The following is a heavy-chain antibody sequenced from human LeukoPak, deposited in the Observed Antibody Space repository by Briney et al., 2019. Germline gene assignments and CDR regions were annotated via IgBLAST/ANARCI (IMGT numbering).Heavy chain of an antibody. CDR3: ARVDPTLDY. Sequence: GGSLRLSCAASGFIFDDYGMSWVRQAPGKGLVWVSRIKSDGTITSYSDSVKGRFTISRDNAKNTLYLQMNSLRADDTGVYYCARVDPTLDYWGQGTLVTVSS. CDR1: GFIFDDYG. D-gene: IGHD3-9*01. J-gene: IGHJ4*02. CDR2: IKSDGTIT. V-gene: IGHV3-74*01.